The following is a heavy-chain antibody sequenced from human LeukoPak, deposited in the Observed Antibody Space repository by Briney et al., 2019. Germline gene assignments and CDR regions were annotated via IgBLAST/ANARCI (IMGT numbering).Heavy chain of an antibody. V-gene: IGHV3-74*01. CDR2: IRSDGTST. D-gene: IGHD3-22*01. Sequence: GGSLRLSCAASGFTFSNYWMHWVRQGPGKGLVWVSRIRSDGTSTSYADSVKGRFTISRDNAKNTLYLQMSSLRAEDTAVYYCARDLVGGWDDSSGYYYGYFDYWGQGTLVTVSS. CDR1: GFTFSNYW. J-gene: IGHJ4*02. CDR3: ARDLVGGWDDSSGYYYGYFDY.